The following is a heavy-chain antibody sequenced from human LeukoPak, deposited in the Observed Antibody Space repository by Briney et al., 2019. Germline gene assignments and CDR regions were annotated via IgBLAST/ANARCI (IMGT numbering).Heavy chain of an antibody. J-gene: IGHJ5*02. D-gene: IGHD3-10*01. CDR3: ARDHWSHYYGSGGENYFDP. CDR2: ISGFNAYT. CDR1: GYSCTMYG. Sequence: ASVKVSCKASGYSCTMYGISWVRQAPGQGLEWMGWISGFNAYTNYAQKLQGRVTMTTDTSTSTAYMEVRGLRSDDTAVYYCARDHWSHYYGSGGENYFDPWGRRTLVTVSS. V-gene: IGHV1-18*01.